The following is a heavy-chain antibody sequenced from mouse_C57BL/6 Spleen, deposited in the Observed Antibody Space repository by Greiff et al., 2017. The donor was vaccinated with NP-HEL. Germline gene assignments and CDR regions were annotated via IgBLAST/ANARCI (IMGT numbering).Heavy chain of an antibody. CDR2: INPSSGYT. Sequence: VQLQQSGAELARPGASVKMSCKASGYTFTSYTMHWVKQRPGQGLEWIGYINPSSGYTKYNQKFKDKATLTADKSSSTAYMQLSSLTSEDSAVYYCARKGGVYYYAMDYWGQGTSVTVSS. CDR3: ARKGGVYYYAMDY. V-gene: IGHV1-4*01. J-gene: IGHJ4*01. CDR1: GYTFTSYT.